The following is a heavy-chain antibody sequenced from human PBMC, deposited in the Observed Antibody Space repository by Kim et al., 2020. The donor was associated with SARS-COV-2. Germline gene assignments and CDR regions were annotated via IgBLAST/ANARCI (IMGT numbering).Heavy chain of an antibody. CDR3: ASSRVLLWFGDLGRAFDI. Sequence: GGSLRLSCAASGFTFSDYYMSWIRQAPGKGLEWVSYISSSSSYTNYADSVKGRFTISRDNAKNSLYLQMNSLRAEDTAVYYCASSRVLLWFGDLGRAFDIWGQGTMVTVSS. CDR2: ISSSSSYT. V-gene: IGHV3-11*03. J-gene: IGHJ3*02. CDR1: GFTFSDYY. D-gene: IGHD3-10*01.